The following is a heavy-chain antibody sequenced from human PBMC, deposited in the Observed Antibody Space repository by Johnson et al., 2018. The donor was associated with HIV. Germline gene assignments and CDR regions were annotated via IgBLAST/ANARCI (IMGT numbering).Heavy chain of an antibody. D-gene: IGHD3-22*01. Sequence: VQLVESGGGLVQPGGSLRLSCAASGFTFSSYWMHWVRQATGKGLVWVSRINSDGSSTNYADSVKGRFTISRDNVKNTLYLQMNSLRAEDTAVYYCASPWYYYDSSGWGAFDIWGQGTMVTVSS. CDR1: GFTFSSYW. V-gene: IGHV3-74*01. CDR3: ASPWYYYDSSGWGAFDI. J-gene: IGHJ3*02. CDR2: INSDGSST.